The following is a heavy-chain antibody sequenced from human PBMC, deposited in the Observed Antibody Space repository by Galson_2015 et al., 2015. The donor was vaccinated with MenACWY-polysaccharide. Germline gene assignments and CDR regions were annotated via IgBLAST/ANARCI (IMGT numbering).Heavy chain of an antibody. CDR3: AREGSRIVFHAFDT. CDR1: GSRLSNSG. V-gene: IGHV3-33*01. D-gene: IGHD6-13*01. Sequence: SLRLSCAASGSRLSNSGMHWVRQAPGKGLEWVAVIQYDGSKIVYADSVKGRFTISGDNSKNTLFLEMNSLGAEDTAVYYCAREGSRIVFHAFDTWGQGTMVTVSS. J-gene: IGHJ3*02. CDR2: IQYDGSKI.